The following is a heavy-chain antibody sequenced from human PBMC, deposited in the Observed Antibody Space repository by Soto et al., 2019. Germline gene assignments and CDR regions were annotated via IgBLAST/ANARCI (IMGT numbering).Heavy chain of an antibody. V-gene: IGHV4-59*01. CDR3: ARVGGSYHNWFDP. CDR1: GSSISSYY. J-gene: IGHJ5*02. CDR2: IYYSGST. Sequence: PSETLSLTCTVSGSSISSYYWSWIRQPPGKGLKKIGNIYYSGSTNYNPSLKSRVTISVDTSKNQFSLKMSSVTAADTAVYYCARVGGSYHNWFDPWGQGTLVTVSS. D-gene: IGHD2-15*01.